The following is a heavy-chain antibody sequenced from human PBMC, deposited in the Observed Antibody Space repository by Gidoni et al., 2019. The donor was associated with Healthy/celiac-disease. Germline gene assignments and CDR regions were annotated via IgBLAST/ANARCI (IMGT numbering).Heavy chain of an antibody. D-gene: IGHD6-6*01. CDR3: AHRGRSSVRGAFDI. Sequence: QITLKESGPTLVTPTQPLTLTCTFSGFSLRTSGVGVGWIRQPPGKALEWLALIYWDDDKRYSPSLKSRLTITKDTSKNQVVLTMTNMDPVDTATYYCAHRGRSSVRGAFDIWGQGTMVTVSS. J-gene: IGHJ3*02. CDR1: GFSLRTSGVG. V-gene: IGHV2-5*02. CDR2: IYWDDDK.